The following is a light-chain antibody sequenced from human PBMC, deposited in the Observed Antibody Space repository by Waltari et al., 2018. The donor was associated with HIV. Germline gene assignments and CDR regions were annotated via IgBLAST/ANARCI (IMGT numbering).Light chain of an antibody. CDR3: CAYTMSGTLV. CDR2: GVT. V-gene: IGLV2-23*02. CDR1: SRDIGMYAL. Sequence: QSALTQPASGSGSPGPTITLSCSGTSRDIGMYALVCWVRQEAGKAAQLLIYGVTNRPSHISNRFSGSKSLTTAALTISSLQSEDEGDYYCCAYTMSGTLVFGGGTKLTVL. J-gene: IGLJ3*02.